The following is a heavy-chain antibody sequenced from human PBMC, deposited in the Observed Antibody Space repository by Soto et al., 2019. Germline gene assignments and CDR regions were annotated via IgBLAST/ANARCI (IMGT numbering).Heavy chain of an antibody. D-gene: IGHD4-17*01. J-gene: IGHJ6*02. V-gene: IGHV1-2*02. CDR3: ATAQTTVVTPTFHYYYGMDV. CDR1: GYTFTANY. Sequence: ASVKVSCKASGYTFTANYIHWVRQAPGQGLEWMGWMNPDSGGTDYAQNFQGRVTMTRDTSISTAYMELNRLRSEDTAVYYCATAQTTVVTPTFHYYYGMDVWGQGTTVTVSS. CDR2: MNPDSGGT.